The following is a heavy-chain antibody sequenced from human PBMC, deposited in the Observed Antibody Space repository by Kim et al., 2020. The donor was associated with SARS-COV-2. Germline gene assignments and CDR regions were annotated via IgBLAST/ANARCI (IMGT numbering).Heavy chain of an antibody. Sequence: GGSLRLSCAASGYTFSSYAMYCVRQAPGKGLEWVALISYDGSNTYYADSVKGRFTISRDNSKNTLYLQMNSLRAEDTALYYCANGTPDWGQGTLVTVSS. J-gene: IGHJ4*02. V-gene: IGHV3-30*04. CDR1: GYTFSSYA. CDR2: ISYDGSNT. CDR3: ANGTPD. D-gene: IGHD1-26*01.